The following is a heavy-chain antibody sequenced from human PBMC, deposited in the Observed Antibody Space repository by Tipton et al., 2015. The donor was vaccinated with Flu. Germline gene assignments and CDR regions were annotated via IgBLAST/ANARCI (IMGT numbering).Heavy chain of an antibody. D-gene: IGHD3-16*01. Sequence: SLRLSCAASGFTFDDYAMHWVRQAPGKGLEWVSGISWNSGSIGYADSVKGRFTISRDNAKNSLYLQMNSLRAEDTALYYCAKGRPLDWGQGTLVTVSS. CDR1: GFTFDDYA. CDR2: ISWNSGSI. CDR3: AKGRPLD. V-gene: IGHV3-9*01. J-gene: IGHJ4*02.